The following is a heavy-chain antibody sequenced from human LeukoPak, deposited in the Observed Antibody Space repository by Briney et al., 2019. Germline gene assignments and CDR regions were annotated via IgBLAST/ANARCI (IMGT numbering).Heavy chain of an antibody. CDR3: ARWSGEYYYGSGSYAYYYYGMDV. CDR2: ISSSSSYI. J-gene: IGHJ6*02. CDR1: GFTFSSYS. V-gene: IGHV3-21*01. Sequence: PGGSLRLSCAASGFTFSSYSMNWVRQAPGKGLEWVSSISSSSSYIYYADSVKGRFTISRDNAKNSLYLQMNSLRAEDTAVYYRARWSGEYYYGSGSYAYYYYGMDVWGQGTTVTVSS. D-gene: IGHD3-10*01.